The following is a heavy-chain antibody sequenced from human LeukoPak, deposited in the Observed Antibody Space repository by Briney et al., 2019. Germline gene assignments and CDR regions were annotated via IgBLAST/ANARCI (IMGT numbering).Heavy chain of an antibody. Sequence: PSETLSLTCAVYGGSFSDYYWSWIRQPPGKGLEWIGEINYSGSTKYNSTLKRRVTISVDTSTSQFSLKLSSLTAADTAVYYCARFGFAGSGTYYNHRTYAFDVWGHGTMVTVSS. D-gene: IGHD3-10*01. CDR1: GGSFSDYY. CDR3: ARFGFAGSGTYYNHRTYAFDV. V-gene: IGHV4-34*01. CDR2: INYSGST. J-gene: IGHJ3*01.